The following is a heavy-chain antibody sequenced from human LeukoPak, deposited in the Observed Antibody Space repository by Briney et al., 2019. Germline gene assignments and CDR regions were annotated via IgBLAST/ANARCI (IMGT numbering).Heavy chain of an antibody. CDR1: GFNFSAHL. CDR2: VSGGGSDT. Sequence: PGGSLRLSCTGSGFNFSAHLMTWVRQVPGKGLEWITSVSGGGSDTSSADCLKARFMVSRNDSNSTIYLLMNGLTVEDTDTYLCARDDWFDRFDQWGQGTLATVSS. V-gene: IGHV3-23*01. D-gene: IGHD3-9*01. CDR3: ARDDWFDRFDQ. J-gene: IGHJ4*02.